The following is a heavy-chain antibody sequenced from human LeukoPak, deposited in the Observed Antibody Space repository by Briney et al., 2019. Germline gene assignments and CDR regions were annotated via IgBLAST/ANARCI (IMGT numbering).Heavy chain of an antibody. CDR1: GYTFTSNY. CDR3: ARDYVEMATWLGVLSAFDI. V-gene: IGHV1-46*01. CDR2: ISPSGGST. J-gene: IGHJ3*02. Sequence: ASVKVSCKAFGYTFTSNYMHWVRQAPGQGPEWMGVISPSGGSTTYAQKFQGRVTLTRDMSTSTDYLELRSLRSDDTAVYYCARDYVEMATWLGVLSAFDIWGQGTMVTVSS. D-gene: IGHD5-24*01.